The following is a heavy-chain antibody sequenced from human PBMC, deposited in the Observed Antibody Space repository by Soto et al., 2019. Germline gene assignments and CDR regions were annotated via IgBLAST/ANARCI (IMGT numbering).Heavy chain of an antibody. V-gene: IGHV1-2*02. CDR3: ARDQYDFWSGYPFDY. J-gene: IGHJ4*02. CDR2: INPNIGGT. D-gene: IGHD3-3*01. Sequence: ASVKVSCKASGYTFSSYDIHWVRQAPGQGLEWMGWINPNIGGTNYAQKFQGRVTMTRDTSISTAYMELSRLRSDDTAVYYCARDQYDFWSGYPFDYWGQGTLVTVSS. CDR1: GYTFSSYD.